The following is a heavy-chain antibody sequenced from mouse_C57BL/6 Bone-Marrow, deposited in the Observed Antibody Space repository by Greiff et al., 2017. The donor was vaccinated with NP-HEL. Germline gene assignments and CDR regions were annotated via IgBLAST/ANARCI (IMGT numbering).Heavy chain of an antibody. V-gene: IGHV1-81*01. D-gene: IGHD2-2*01. CDR2: SYPRSGNS. Sequence: QVQLQQSGAELARPGASVKLSCTASGYTFTSYGISWVKQRTGQGLEWIGESYPRSGNSYYNEKFKGKATLTADKSSCTAYMELRSLTSEDSAVYFCAGYHWYFDVWGTGTTVTVSS. CDR3: AGYHWYFDV. J-gene: IGHJ1*03. CDR1: GYTFTSYG.